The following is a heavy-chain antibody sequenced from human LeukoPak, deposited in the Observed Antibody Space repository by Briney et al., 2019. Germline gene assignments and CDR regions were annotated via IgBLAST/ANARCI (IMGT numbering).Heavy chain of an antibody. J-gene: IGHJ4*02. CDR2: ISYDGSNK. V-gene: IGHV3-30-3*01. Sequence: GRSLRLSCAASGFTFSSYAMHWVRQAPGKGLEWVAVISYDGSNKYYADSVKGRFTISRDNSKTTLYLQMNSLRAEDTAAYYCARDAILGGGSGRISRAYFDYWGQGTLVTVSS. D-gene: IGHD3-10*01. CDR1: GFTFSSYA. CDR3: ARDAILGGGSGRISRAYFDY.